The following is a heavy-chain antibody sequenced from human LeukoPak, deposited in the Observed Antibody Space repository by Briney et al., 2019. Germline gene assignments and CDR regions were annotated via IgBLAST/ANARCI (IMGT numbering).Heavy chain of an antibody. CDR3: AKDRRDYYDSSGYYVLDY. D-gene: IGHD3-22*01. J-gene: IGHJ4*02. CDR2: ISGSGGST. Sequence: GSLRLSCAASGFTFSSYAMSWIRPAPGKGLEWVSAISGSGGSTYYADSVKGRFTISRDNSKNTLYLQMNSLRAEDTAVYYCAKDRRDYYDSSGYYVLDYWGQGTLVTVSS. CDR1: GFTFSSYA. V-gene: IGHV3-23*01.